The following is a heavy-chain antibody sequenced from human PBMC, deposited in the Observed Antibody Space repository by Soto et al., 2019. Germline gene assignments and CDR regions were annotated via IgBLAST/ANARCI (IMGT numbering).Heavy chain of an antibody. D-gene: IGHD6-13*01. CDR3: VRDRGYPVSFDI. Sequence: EVQLVESGGGLVQPGESLRLSCAASGFTFSPFYMHWVRQAPGKGLEWVSHINGDGTTTVYADSVKGRFTISRDNAKRTLYLQMSSLRTEDTAVYYCVRDRGYPVSFDIWGQGTMVTVSS. V-gene: IGHV3-74*01. CDR1: GFTFSPFY. J-gene: IGHJ3*02. CDR2: INGDGTTT.